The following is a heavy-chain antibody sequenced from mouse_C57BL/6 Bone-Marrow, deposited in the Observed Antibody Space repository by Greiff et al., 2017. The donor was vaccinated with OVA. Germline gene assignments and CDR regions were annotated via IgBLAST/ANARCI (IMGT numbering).Heavy chain of an antibody. CDR2: IYPRSGNT. CDR1: GYTFTSYG. J-gene: IGHJ2*01. CDR3: ARPYYYGSSYLYYFDY. V-gene: IGHV1-81*01. Sequence: QVQLQQSGAELARPGASVKLSCKASGYTFTSYGISWVKQRTGQGLEWIGEIYPRSGNTYYNEKFKGKATLTADKSSSTAYMELRSLTSEDSAVYFCARPYYYGSSYLYYFDYWGQGTTLTVSS. D-gene: IGHD1-1*01.